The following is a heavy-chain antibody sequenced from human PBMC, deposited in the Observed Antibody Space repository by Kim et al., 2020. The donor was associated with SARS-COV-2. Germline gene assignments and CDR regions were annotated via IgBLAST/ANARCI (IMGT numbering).Heavy chain of an antibody. Sequence: KYYVDSVKGRFTISRDNAKNSLYLQMNSRRAEDTAVYYCARVGSSSWYFDYWGQGTLVTVSS. V-gene: IGHV3-7*01. J-gene: IGHJ4*02. CDR2: K. D-gene: IGHD6-13*01. CDR3: ARVGSSSWYFDY.